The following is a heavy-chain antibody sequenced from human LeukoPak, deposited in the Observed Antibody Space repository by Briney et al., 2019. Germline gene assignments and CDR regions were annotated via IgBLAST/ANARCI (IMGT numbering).Heavy chain of an antibody. J-gene: IGHJ5*02. V-gene: IGHV1-8*01. CDR3: ARIGTRYSYGYGRNWFDP. CDR2: MNPNSGNT. CDR1: GYTFTSCD. D-gene: IGHD5-18*01. Sequence: ASVKVSCKASGYTFTSCDINWVRQAPGQGLEWMGWMNPNSGNTGYAQKFQGRVTMTRNTSISTAYMELSSLRSEDTAVYYCARIGTRYSYGYGRNWFDPWGQGTLVTVSS.